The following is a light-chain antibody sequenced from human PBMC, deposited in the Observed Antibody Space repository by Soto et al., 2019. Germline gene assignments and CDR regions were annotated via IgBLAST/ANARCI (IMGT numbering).Light chain of an antibody. CDR2: AAS. CDR3: HLYNSRPRLT. Sequence: DIQMTQSPPSLSASVGDRVTIACRASQGVGDYLAWYQQKPGKVPKLLIYAASTLQSAVPSRFSGSGSGTGLKFTISSLQPEAIDTAYCHLYNSRPRLTFGPGTKVEIK. J-gene: IGKJ3*01. CDR1: QGVGDY. V-gene: IGKV1-27*01.